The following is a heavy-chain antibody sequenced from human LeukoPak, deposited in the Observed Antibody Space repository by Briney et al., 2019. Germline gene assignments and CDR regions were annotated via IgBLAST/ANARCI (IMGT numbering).Heavy chain of an antibody. CDR1: GFTFSSYA. Sequence: PGGSLRLSCAASGFTFSSYAMSWVRQAPGKGLEWVSAVSGSGASTYYAHSVKGRFTVSRDNSKNTLYLQMNSLRAEDTAVYFCAKNLYCGGGSCYPSALGMDVWGQGTTVTVSS. CDR3: AKNLYCGGGSCYPSALGMDV. CDR2: VSGSGAST. J-gene: IGHJ6*02. D-gene: IGHD2-15*01. V-gene: IGHV3-23*01.